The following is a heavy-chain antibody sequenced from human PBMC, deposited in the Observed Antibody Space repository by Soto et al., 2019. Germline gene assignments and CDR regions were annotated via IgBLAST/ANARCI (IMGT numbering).Heavy chain of an antibody. CDR2: VYHTGRT. CDR3: ARDISASDGDY. J-gene: IGHJ4*02. D-gene: IGHD2-21*01. V-gene: IGHV4-61*01. Sequence: SETLSLTCTVSGGSFKSGSYSWSWIRQPPGKGLEWIGYVYHTGRTSYNPSLKSRVSISMDTSKSQFSLNLDSVTAADTAVYFCARDISASDGDYWGQGTLVTVSS. CDR1: GGSFKSGSYS.